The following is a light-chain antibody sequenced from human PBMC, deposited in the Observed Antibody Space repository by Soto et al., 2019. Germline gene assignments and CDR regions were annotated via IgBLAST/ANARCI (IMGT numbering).Light chain of an antibody. CDR3: QRGDT. J-gene: IGKJ5*01. Sequence: EIVLTQSPATLSLSPGERATLSCRASQSVSSNLAWYQQKPGQAPRLLIYVASNRATGIPARFSGSGSGTDFTLTISSLEPEDFAVYYCQRGDTFGQGTRLEIK. CDR2: VAS. CDR1: QSVSSN. V-gene: IGKV3-11*01.